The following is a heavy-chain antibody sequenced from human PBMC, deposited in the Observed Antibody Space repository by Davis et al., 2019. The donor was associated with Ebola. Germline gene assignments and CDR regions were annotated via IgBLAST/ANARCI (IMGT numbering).Heavy chain of an antibody. V-gene: IGHV1-18*04. CDR3: ARDLGSGNYFFFY. CDR2: ISAYNGNT. CDR1: GYTFTSYG. D-gene: IGHD1-26*01. Sequence: ASVKVSCKASGYTFTSYGISWVRQAPGQGLEWMGWISAYNGNTNYAQKFRDRVTITADESTTTAYMELSSLRSEDTAVYYCARDLGSGNYFFFYWGQGTLVTVSS. J-gene: IGHJ4*02.